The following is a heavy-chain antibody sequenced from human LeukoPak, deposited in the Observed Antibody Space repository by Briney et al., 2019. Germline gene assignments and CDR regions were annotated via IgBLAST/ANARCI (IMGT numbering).Heavy chain of an antibody. CDR3: ARVLYDYVWGSYRYDHAFDI. V-gene: IGHV3-7*01. CDR1: GFTFSSYW. Sequence: PGGSLRLSCAASGFTFSSYWMSWVRQAPGEGLEWVANIKQDGSEKYYVDSVKGRFTISRDNAKNSLYLQMNSLRAEDTAVYYCARVLYDYVWGSYRYDHAFDIWGQGTMVTVSS. D-gene: IGHD3-16*02. CDR2: IKQDGSEK. J-gene: IGHJ3*02.